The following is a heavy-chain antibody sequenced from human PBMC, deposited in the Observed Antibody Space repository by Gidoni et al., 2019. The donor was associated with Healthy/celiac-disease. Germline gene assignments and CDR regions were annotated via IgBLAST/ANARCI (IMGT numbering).Heavy chain of an antibody. J-gene: IGHJ4*02. D-gene: IGHD2-2*01. CDR3: TTDRGYCSSTSCYLFDY. CDR2: IKSKTDGGTT. V-gene: IGHV3-15*01. Sequence: EVQLVESGGGLVKPGGSLNLSCAASGFTFSNAWMSWVGQAPGKVLEWVGRIKSKTDGGTTDYAAPVKVRFTISRDDSKNTLYLQMNSLKTEDTAVYYCTTDRGYCSSTSCYLFDYWGQGTLVTVSS. CDR1: GFTFSNAW.